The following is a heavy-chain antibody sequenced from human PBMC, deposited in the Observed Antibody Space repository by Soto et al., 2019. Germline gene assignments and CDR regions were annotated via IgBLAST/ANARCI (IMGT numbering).Heavy chain of an antibody. D-gene: IGHD1-1*01. V-gene: IGHV3-11*01. J-gene: IGHJ5*02. Sequence: VQLVESGGGLVKPGGSLRLSCAASGFVFSDYYMTWIRQAPGKGLEWISDISSGGAVSNFADSVRGRFTISGDNTNNSLYLQMNNLRAEDTAIYYCARRLTGRTTGDWFDPWGQGTLVTVSS. CDR2: ISSGGAVS. CDR3: ARRLTGRTTGDWFDP. CDR1: GFVFSDYY.